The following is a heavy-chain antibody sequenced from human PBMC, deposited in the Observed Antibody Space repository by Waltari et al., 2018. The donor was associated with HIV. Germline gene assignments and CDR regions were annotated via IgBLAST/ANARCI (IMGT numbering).Heavy chain of an antibody. CDR2: IKKNGSEK. CDR1: GFTFSSYW. D-gene: IGHD3-10*01. V-gene: IGHV3-7*01. Sequence: EVQLVESGGGLVQPGGSLRLSCEASGFTFSSYWMAWVRQAQGKGREWVTNIKKNGSEKYYVEAVKGRFTISSDNAKNSLYLQMTSLRAEDTAVYYCARRLGFGELSSGMDVWGQGTTVNVSS. CDR3: ARRLGFGELSSGMDV. J-gene: IGHJ6*02.